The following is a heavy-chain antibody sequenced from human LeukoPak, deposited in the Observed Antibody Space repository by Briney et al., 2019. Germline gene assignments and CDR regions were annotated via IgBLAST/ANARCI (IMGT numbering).Heavy chain of an antibody. J-gene: IGHJ6*03. CDR3: ARGGCSGDNCYFSFFYYLEV. V-gene: IGHV1-8*01. Sequence: GSVKVSCKASGGSFVTYDVNWVRQAPGQGLEWMGWVNPSNGDTGYAHKFPGRLSLTWDASTSTAYMELSSLTSEDTAVYYCARGGCSGDNCYFSFFYYLEVWGKGTTVIVSS. CDR1: GGSFVTYD. D-gene: IGHD2-15*01. CDR2: VNPSNGDT.